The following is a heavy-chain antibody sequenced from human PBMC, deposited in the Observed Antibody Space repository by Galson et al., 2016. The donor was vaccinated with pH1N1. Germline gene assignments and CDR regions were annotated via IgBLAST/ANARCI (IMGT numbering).Heavy chain of an antibody. Sequence: TLSLTCTVSNGSISSGDYLWSWIRQPPGKGLEWIGYIYYSGNTYYTPSLKSRFTISLDTSKNQFSLRLTSVTATDTAIYYCARGRDYDILTGSSYYFDFWGQGTLVTVSS. V-gene: IGHV4-30-4*08. CDR1: NGSISSGDYL. CDR3: ARGRDYDILTGSSYYFDF. D-gene: IGHD3-9*01. J-gene: IGHJ4*02. CDR2: IYYSGNT.